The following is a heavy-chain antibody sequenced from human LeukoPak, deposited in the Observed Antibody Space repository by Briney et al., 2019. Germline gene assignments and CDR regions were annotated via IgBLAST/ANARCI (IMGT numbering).Heavy chain of an antibody. D-gene: IGHD6-19*01. CDR2: INPNSGGT. J-gene: IGHJ4*02. V-gene: IGHV1-2*02. CDR3: ARDRPIAVAGRGFWEFDY. CDR1: GYTFTGYY. Sequence: ASVEVSCKASGYTFTGYYMHWVRQAPGQGLEWMGWINPNSGGTNYAQKFQGRVTMTRDTSISTAYMELSRLRSDDTAVYYCARDRPIAVAGRGFWEFDYWGQGTLVTVSS.